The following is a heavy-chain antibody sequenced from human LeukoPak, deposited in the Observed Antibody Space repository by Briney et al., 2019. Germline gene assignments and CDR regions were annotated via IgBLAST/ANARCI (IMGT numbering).Heavy chain of an antibody. J-gene: IGHJ4*02. CDR2: INTDGSST. Sequence: GGSLRLSCAASGFTFSSYWMHWVRQAPGKGLVWVSRINTDGSSTTYADSVKGRFTISRDNAKNTLYLEMNSLRAEDTAVYYCARIEDVTRGYNHAYYFDYWGQGTLVTVSS. CDR3: ARIEDVTRGYNHAYYFDY. CDR1: GFTFSSYW. D-gene: IGHD5-18*01. V-gene: IGHV3-74*03.